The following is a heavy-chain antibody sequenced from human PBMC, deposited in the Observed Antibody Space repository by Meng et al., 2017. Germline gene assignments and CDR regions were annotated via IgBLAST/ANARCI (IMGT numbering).Heavy chain of an antibody. CDR3: ARGGPLDGSGSPPPFGY. V-gene: IGHV1-2*02. Sequence: QGGLVQSGAEVKKPGAAGRVSCKASGYTLTGHYMHWMRQAPGQGLEWMGWISPNSGGTKYAQKFQGRVALTSDTSLSTTYLELTSLRSDDTAMYYCARGGPLDGSGSPPPFGYWGQGTLVTVSS. CDR2: ISPNSGGT. D-gene: IGHD3-10*01. CDR1: GYTLTGHY. J-gene: IGHJ4*02.